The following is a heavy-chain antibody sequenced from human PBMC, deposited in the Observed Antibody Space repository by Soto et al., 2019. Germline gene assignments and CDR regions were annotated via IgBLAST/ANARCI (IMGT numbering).Heavy chain of an antibody. D-gene: IGHD3-3*02. Sequence: SVKVSCKASGGTFSIYAISWVRQAPGQGLEWMGWISAYNGNTNYAQKFQGRVTITADESTSTAYMELSRLRSEDTAVYYSARGAFLEWYDRYYYYGMDVWGQGTTVTVS. CDR2: ISAYNGNT. J-gene: IGHJ6*02. CDR3: ARGAFLEWYDRYYYYGMDV. V-gene: IGHV1-69*13. CDR1: GGTFSIYA.